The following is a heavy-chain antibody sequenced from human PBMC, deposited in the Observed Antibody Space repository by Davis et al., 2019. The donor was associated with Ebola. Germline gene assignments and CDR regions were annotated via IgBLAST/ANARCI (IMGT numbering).Heavy chain of an antibody. CDR1: GGSFSGYY. J-gene: IGHJ3*02. CDR3: ARGLVGARAFDI. D-gene: IGHD1-26*01. Sequence: SETLSLTCAVYGGSFSGYYWSWIRQPPGKGLEWIGEINHSGSTNYNPSLKSRFTISVDTSKNQFSLKLSSVTAADTAVYYCARGLVGARAFDIWGQGTMVTVSS. V-gene: IGHV4-34*01. CDR2: INHSGST.